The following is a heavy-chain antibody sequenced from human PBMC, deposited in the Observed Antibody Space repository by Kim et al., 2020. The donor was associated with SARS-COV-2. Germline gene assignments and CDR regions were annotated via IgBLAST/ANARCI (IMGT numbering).Heavy chain of an antibody. D-gene: IGHD3-16*01. J-gene: IGHJ4*02. V-gene: IGHV4-39*01. Sequence: SETLSLTCTVSGDSVSSTAYFWVWIRQPPGKGLEWIGSVHSGGTTSYNPSLRSRLTISMDTSKNQFSLNLMSVTAADTAVYYCATRILASRGGWGQGTLVTASS. CDR2: VHSGGTT. CDR1: GDSVSSTAYF. CDR3: ATRILASRGG.